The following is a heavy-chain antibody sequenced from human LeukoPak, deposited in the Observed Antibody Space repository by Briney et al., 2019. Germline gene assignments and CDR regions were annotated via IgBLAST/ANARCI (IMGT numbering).Heavy chain of an antibody. J-gene: IGHJ4*02. CDR1: GFTFSKSW. V-gene: IGHV3-7*01. CDR3: AAWYSETTQEYNS. Sequence: GGSLRLSCEASGFTFSKSWMNWVRQTPGKGLGWVANISPDGNGKRCVGSVKGRFTVSRDNAKASLFLQMNNLRTEDTALYYCAAWYSETTQEYNSWGQGTLVSVSS. D-gene: IGHD2-21*01. CDR2: ISPDGNGK.